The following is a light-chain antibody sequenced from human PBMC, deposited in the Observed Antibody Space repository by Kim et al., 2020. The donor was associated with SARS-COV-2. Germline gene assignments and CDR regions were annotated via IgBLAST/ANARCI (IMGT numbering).Light chain of an antibody. CDR2: GAS. Sequence: SMSPGERATLSCTASQNINTNLAWYQQKPGQAPRLLIYGASTRATGFPARFSGSGSGTEFTLTISSLQSEDFAVYFCQQYSKWPPAFGQGTKLEI. V-gene: IGKV3-15*01. J-gene: IGKJ2*01. CDR3: QQYSKWPPA. CDR1: QNINTN.